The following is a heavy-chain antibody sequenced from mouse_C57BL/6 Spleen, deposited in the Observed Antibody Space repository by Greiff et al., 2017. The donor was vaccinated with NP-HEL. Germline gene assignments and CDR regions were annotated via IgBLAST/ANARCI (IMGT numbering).Heavy chain of an antibody. D-gene: IGHD1-1*01. CDR1: GYSFTDYN. Sequence: EVQLKQSGPELVKPGASVKISCKASGYSFTDYNMNWVKQSNGKSLEWIGVINPNYGTTSYNQKFKGKATLTVDQSSSTAYMQLNSLTSEDSAVYYCASYYGSSYPWFAYWGQGTLVTVSA. CDR2: INPNYGTT. CDR3: ASYYGSSYPWFAY. J-gene: IGHJ3*01. V-gene: IGHV1-39*01.